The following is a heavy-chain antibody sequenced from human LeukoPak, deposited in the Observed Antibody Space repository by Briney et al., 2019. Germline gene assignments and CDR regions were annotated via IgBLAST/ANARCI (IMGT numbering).Heavy chain of an antibody. CDR2: TIPIFGTA. D-gene: IGHD3-22*01. CDR1: GYTFTGYY. V-gene: IGHV1-69*13. J-gene: IGHJ3*02. Sequence: SVKVSCKASGYTFTGYYMHWVRQAPGQGLEWMGGTIPIFGTANYAQKFQGRVTITADESTSTAYMELSSLRSEDTAVYYCARSPTYYYDSTGDAFDIWGQGTMVTVSS. CDR3: ARSPTYYYDSTGDAFDI.